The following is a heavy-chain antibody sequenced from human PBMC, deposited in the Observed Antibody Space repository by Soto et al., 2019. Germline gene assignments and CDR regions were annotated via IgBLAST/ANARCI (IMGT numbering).Heavy chain of an antibody. CDR2: IYYTGST. CDR1: GGSISSGAYY. J-gene: IGHJ4*02. D-gene: IGHD2-15*01. V-gene: IGHV4-31*03. CDR3: GREGGGGLDC. Sequence: KPSETLSLTCTVSGGSISSGAYYWSWIRQHPGQGLEWIGYIYYTGSTYYNPSLRSRISISVDTSENQFSLKLTSVTAADTAVYYCGREGGGGLDCWGQGTLVTVSS.